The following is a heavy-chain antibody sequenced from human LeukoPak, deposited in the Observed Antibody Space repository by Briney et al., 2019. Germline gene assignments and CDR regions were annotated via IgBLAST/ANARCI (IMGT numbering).Heavy chain of an antibody. D-gene: IGHD1-26*01. Sequence: ASVKVSCKVSGYTLTELSMHWVRQAPGKGLEWMGGFDPEDGETIYAQKFQGRVTMTEDTSTDTAYMELSSLRSEDTAVYCCATDRSGSYFEYFQHWGQGTLVTVSS. CDR3: ATDRSGSYFEYFQH. CDR2: FDPEDGET. CDR1: GYTLTELS. V-gene: IGHV1-24*01. J-gene: IGHJ1*01.